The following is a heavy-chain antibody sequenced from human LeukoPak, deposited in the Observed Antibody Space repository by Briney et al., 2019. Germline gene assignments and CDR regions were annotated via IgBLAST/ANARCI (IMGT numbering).Heavy chain of an antibody. CDR1: GYTFTSYA. CDR3: ARGIAVAGTSLFDY. J-gene: IGHJ4*02. V-gene: IGHV7-4-1*02. CDR2: INTNTGNP. Sequence: ASVKVSCKASGYTFTSYAMNWVRQAPGQGLEWMGWINTNTGNPTYAQGFTGRFVFSLDTSVSTAYLQISSLNAEDTALYYCARGIAVAGTSLFDYWVQGGLVTVSS. D-gene: IGHD6-19*01.